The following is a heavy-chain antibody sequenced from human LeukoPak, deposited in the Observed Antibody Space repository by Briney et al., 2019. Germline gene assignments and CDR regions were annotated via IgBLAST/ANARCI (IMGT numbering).Heavy chain of an antibody. CDR1: GFTFSTFA. CDR2: IFPRGGEI. CDR3: ATYRQVLLPFES. D-gene: IGHD2-8*02. V-gene: IGHV3-23*01. Sequence: GGSLRLSCAASGFTFSTFAMIWVRQPPGKGLEWVSSIFPRGGEIHYADSVRGRFTISRENSKSTLSLQMNSLRAEDTAIYYCATYRQVLLPFESWGQGTLVTVSS. J-gene: IGHJ4*02.